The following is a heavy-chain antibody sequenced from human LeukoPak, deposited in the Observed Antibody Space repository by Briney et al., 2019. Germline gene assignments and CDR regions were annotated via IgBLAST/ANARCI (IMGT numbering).Heavy chain of an antibody. CDR1: GGSISSGGYS. D-gene: IGHD3-22*01. CDR3: ARQDSSGSNWFDP. V-gene: IGHV4-30-2*01. CDR2: IYHSGST. J-gene: IGHJ5*02. Sequence: SQTLSLTCAVSGGSISSGGYSWSWIRQPPGKGLEWIGYIYHSGSTYYNPSLKSRVTISVDRSKNQFSLKLSSVTAADTAVYYCARQDSSGSNWFDPWRQGTLVTVSS.